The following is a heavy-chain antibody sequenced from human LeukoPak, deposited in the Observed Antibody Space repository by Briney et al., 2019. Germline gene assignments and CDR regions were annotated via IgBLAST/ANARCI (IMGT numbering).Heavy chain of an antibody. V-gene: IGHV3-48*01. CDR3: ARDLDDFWSGYRNPYFDY. D-gene: IGHD3-3*01. Sequence: GGSLRLSCAASGFTFSSYSMNWVRQAPGKGLEWVSYISSSSSTIYYADSVKGRFTISRDNAKNSLYLQMNSLRAEDTAVYYCARDLDDFWSGYRNPYFDYWGQGTLVTVSS. CDR1: GFTFSSYS. CDR2: ISSSSSTI. J-gene: IGHJ4*02.